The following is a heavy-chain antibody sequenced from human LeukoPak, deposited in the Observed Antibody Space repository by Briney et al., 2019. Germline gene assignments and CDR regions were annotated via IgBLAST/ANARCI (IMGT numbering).Heavy chain of an antibody. D-gene: IGHD2-2*01. CDR3: ARLASSRYCSSAACSRDY. Sequence: PSETLSLTCTVSGGSISSYYWSWIRQPPGKGLEWIGYIYYSGSTNYNPSLKSRVTVSVDTSKNQFSLKLSSVTAADTGVYYCARLASSRYCSSAACSRDYWGQGTLVIVSS. CDR2: IYYSGST. V-gene: IGHV4-59*12. J-gene: IGHJ4*02. CDR1: GGSISSYY.